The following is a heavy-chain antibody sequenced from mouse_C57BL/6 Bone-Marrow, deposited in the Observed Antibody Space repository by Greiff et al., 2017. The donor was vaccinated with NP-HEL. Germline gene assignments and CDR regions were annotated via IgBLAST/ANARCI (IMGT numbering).Heavy chain of an antibody. CDR1: GYAFSSYW. D-gene: IGHD1-1*01. CDR3: ARGVYGSSRFGYAMDY. Sequence: QVQLQQSGADLFQPGASVKISCKASGYAFSSYWMNWVKERPGKGLEWIGQIPAGDGDTKYNGKFKGKATLTADKSSSTAYMQVSSLTSEDSAVYFCARGVYGSSRFGYAMDYWGQGTSVTVSS. CDR2: IPAGDGDT. V-gene: IGHV1-80*01. J-gene: IGHJ4*01.